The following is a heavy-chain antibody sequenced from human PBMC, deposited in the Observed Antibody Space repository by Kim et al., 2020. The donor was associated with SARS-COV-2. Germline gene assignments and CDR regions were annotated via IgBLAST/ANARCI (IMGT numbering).Heavy chain of an antibody. CDR3: ARDLTATGWWSGMDV. CDR1: GYTFTSYG. Sequence: ASVKVSCKASGYTFTSYGISWVRQAPGQGLEWMGWISAYNGNTNYAQKLQGRVTMTTDTSTSTAYMELRSLRSDDTAVYYCARDLTATGWWSGMDVWGQGTTVTVSS. V-gene: IGHV1-18*04. J-gene: IGHJ6*02. CDR2: ISAYNGNT. D-gene: IGHD2-21*02.